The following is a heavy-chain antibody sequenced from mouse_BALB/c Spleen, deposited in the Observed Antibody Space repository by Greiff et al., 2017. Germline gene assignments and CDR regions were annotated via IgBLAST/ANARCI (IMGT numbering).Heavy chain of an antibody. CDR1: GYSITSGYY. D-gene: IGHD6-1*01. V-gene: IGHV3-6*02. Sequence: EVQLVESGPGLVKPSQSLSLTCSVTGYSITSGYYWNWIRQFPGNKLEWMGYISYDGSNNYNPSLKNRISITRDTSKNQFFLKLNSVTTEDTATYYCAVPYAMDYWGQGTSVTVSS. J-gene: IGHJ4*01. CDR2: ISYDGSN. CDR3: AVPYAMDY.